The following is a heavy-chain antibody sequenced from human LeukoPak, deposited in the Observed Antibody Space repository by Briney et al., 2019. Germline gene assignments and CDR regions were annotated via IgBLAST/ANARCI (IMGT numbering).Heavy chain of an antibody. J-gene: IGHJ4*02. CDR2: IKQDGSEK. CDR1: GFTFSSYW. V-gene: IGHV3-7*01. D-gene: IGHD3-3*01. Sequence: QSGGSLRLSCAASGFTFSSYWMSWVRQAPGKGLEWVANIKQDGSEKYYVDSVKGRFTISRDNAKNSLYLQRNSLRAEDTAVYYCARGGYYGSGRYYFDSWGQGTLVTVSS. CDR3: ARGGYYGSGRYYFDS.